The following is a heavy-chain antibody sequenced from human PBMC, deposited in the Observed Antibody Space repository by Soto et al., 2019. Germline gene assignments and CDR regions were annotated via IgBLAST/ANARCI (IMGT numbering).Heavy chain of an antibody. V-gene: IGHV4-39*01. CDR3: ARHRPLTARDFDY. J-gene: IGHJ4*02. CDR1: GGSISSSSYY. CDR2: IYYSGST. Sequence: QLQLQESGPGLVKPSETLSLTCTVSGGSISSSSYYWGWIRQPPGKGLEWIGSIYYSGSTYYNPSLKSRVTISVDTSKNQFSLKLSSVTAADTAVYYCARHRPLTARDFDYWGQGTLVTVSS. D-gene: IGHD6-6*01.